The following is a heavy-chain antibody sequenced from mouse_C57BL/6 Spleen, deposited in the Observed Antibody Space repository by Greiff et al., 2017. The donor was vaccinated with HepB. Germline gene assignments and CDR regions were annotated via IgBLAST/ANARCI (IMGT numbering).Heavy chain of an antibody. V-gene: IGHV1-64*01. D-gene: IGHD1-1*01. CDR3: ARNYYGSSPYFDY. Sequence: VQLQQPGAELVKPGASVKLSCKASGYTFTSYWMHWVKQRPGQGLEWIGMIHPNSGSTNYNEKFKSKATLTVDKSSSTAYMQRSSLTSEDSAVYYCARNYYGSSPYFDYWGQGTTLTVSS. CDR2: IHPNSGST. CDR1: GYTFTSYW. J-gene: IGHJ2*01.